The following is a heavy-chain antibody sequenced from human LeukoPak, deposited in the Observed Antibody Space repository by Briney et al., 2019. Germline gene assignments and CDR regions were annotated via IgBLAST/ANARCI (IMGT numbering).Heavy chain of an antibody. Sequence: PSETLSLTCTVSGGSISSSSYYWGWIRQPPGKGLEWIGSIYYSGSTYYNPSLKSRVTIPVDTFKNQFSLKLSSVTAADTAVYYCARRPYYDSSGYYHSDDAFDIWGQGTMVTVSS. CDR2: IYYSGST. CDR3: ARRPYYDSSGYYHSDDAFDI. CDR1: GGSISSSSYY. D-gene: IGHD3-22*01. J-gene: IGHJ3*02. V-gene: IGHV4-39*01.